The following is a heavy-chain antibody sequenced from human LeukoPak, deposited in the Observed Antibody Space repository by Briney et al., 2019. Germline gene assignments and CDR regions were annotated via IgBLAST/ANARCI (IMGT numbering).Heavy chain of an antibody. J-gene: IGHJ4*02. V-gene: IGHV3-23*01. Sequence: GGSLRLSCAASGFTFSSYAMTWVRQAPGKGLEWVSTITYSGSSSYYADSVKGRFTISRDNSKNTLYLQMGSLRAEDTAIYYCGKDSRTGGPRALDSWGQGTLVTVSS. CDR3: GKDSRTGGPRALDS. D-gene: IGHD2-8*02. CDR2: ITYSGSSS. CDR1: GFTFSSYA.